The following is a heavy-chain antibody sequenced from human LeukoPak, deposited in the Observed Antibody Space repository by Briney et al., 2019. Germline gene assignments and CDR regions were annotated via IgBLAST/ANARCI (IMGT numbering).Heavy chain of an antibody. CDR3: ARQGGIAVAGPAY. CDR2: IYYSGST. Sequence: KPSETLSLTCTVSGGSISSSSYYWGWIRQPPGKGLEWIGSIYYSGSTNYNPSLKSRVTISVDTSKNQFSLKLSSVTAADTAVYYCARQGGIAVAGPAYWGQGTLVTVSP. V-gene: IGHV4-39*01. CDR1: GGSISSSSYY. J-gene: IGHJ4*02. D-gene: IGHD6-19*01.